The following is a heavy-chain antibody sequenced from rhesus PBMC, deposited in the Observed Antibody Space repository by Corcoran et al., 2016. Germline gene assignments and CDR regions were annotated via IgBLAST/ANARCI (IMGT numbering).Heavy chain of an antibody. CDR2: FSVTSGNT. CDR1: GGSFSGSY. V-gene: IGHV4-165*01. J-gene: IGHJ4*01. CDR3: ARILTTVASHFDY. Sequence: QVQLQESGPGLVKPSETLSLTCAVSGGSFSGSYWCWTPQPPGKGLEWIGDFSVTSGNTDHNPSLKSRVTISRDTSKNQFSLNLNSVTAADTAVYFCARILTTVASHFDYWGQGVLVTVSS. D-gene: IGHD4-29*01.